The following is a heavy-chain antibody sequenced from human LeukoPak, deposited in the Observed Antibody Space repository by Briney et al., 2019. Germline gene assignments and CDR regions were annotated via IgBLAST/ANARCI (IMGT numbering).Heavy chain of an antibody. CDR1: GYTFTSYG. V-gene: IGHV1-18*01. J-gene: IGHJ4*02. D-gene: IGHD5-24*01. CDR2: ISAYNGNT. CDR3: ARDRRRLEMVTTLGDY. Sequence: ASVKVSCKASGYTFTSYGISWVRQAPGQGLEWMGWISAYNGNTNYAQKLQGRVTMTTDTSTSTAYMELRSLRSDDTAVYYCARDRRRLEMVTTLGDYWGQGTLVTVSS.